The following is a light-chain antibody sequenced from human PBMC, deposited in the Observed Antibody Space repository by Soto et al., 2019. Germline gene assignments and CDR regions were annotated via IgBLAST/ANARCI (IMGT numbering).Light chain of an antibody. CDR1: QSINSY. J-gene: IGKJ5*01. Sequence: DIQMTQSPSSLSASVGDRVTITCLASQSINSYLNWYQQEPGKAPKFLIYAASSLQSGVPSRFSGSGSGTDFTLTISSLQPEDFATYYCQQSYSTPITFGQGTRLEIK. CDR2: AAS. CDR3: QQSYSTPIT. V-gene: IGKV1-39*01.